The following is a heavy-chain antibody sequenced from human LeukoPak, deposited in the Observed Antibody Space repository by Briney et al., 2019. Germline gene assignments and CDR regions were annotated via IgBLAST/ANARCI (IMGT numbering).Heavy chain of an antibody. V-gene: IGHV4-4*07. J-gene: IGHJ4*02. D-gene: IGHD5-12*01. CDR1: GGSISSYY. CDR2: IYTSGST. CDR3: ARSQDSVWLRSPFDY. Sequence: SETLSLTCTVSGGSISSYYWSWIRQPAGEGLEWIGRIYTSGSTNYNPSLKSRVTMSVDTSKNQFSLKLSSVTAADTAVYYCARSQDSVWLRSPFDYWGQGTLVTVSS.